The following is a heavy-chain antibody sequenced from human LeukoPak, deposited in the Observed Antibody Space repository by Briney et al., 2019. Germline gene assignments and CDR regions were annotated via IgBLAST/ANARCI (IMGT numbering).Heavy chain of an antibody. CDR3: ARVPSVIDAFDI. CDR2: IYYTGST. V-gene: IGHV4-31*03. Sequence: SEALSLTCTVSGGSISSGGYYWSWIRQHPGKGLEWIAYIYYTGSTYYNPSLKSRLTISVDTSKNHFSLRLSSMTAADTAVYYCARVPSVIDAFDIWGQGTMVTVSS. D-gene: IGHD2-21*01. J-gene: IGHJ3*02. CDR1: GGSISSGGYY.